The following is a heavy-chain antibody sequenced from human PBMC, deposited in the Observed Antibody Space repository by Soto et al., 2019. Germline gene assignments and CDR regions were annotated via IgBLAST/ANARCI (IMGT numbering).Heavy chain of an antibody. D-gene: IGHD7-27*01. J-gene: IGHJ4*02. CDR1: GFTFSGSA. CDR3: RSNWALDY. V-gene: IGHV3-73*01. Sequence: EVQLVESGGGLVQPGGSLKLSCAASGFTFSGSAMHWVRQASGKGLEWVGRIRSEANSYATAYAASVKGRFTIYRDDSKNTTYLQMNSLKTEDTAVYYCRSNWALDYWGQGTLVTVSS. CDR2: IRSEANSYAT.